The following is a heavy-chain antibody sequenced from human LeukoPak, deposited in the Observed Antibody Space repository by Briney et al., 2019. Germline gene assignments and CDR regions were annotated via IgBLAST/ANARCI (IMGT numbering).Heavy chain of an antibody. D-gene: IGHD2-2*01. Sequence: SQTLSLTCAISGDSVSSNSAAWNWIRQSPSRGLEWLGRTYYRSKWYNDYAVSVRSRITINPDTSKNQFSLKLSSVTAADTAVYYCARGYCSSTSCLDYYYYGMDVWGQGTTVTVSS. V-gene: IGHV6-1*01. J-gene: IGHJ6*02. CDR1: GDSVSSNSAA. CDR3: ARGYCSSTSCLDYYYYGMDV. CDR2: TYYRSKWYN.